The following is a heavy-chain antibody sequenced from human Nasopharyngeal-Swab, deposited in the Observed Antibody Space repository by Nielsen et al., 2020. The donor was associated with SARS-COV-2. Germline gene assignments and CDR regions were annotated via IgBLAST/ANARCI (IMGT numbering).Heavy chain of an antibody. J-gene: IGHJ6*02. D-gene: IGHD2-21*02. V-gene: IGHV4-34*01. CDR2: INHSGST. CDR3: ARASCGGDCWAAPRRIYYYYGMDV. CDR1: GGSFSGYY. Sequence: SETLPLTCAVYGGSFSGYYWSWIRQPPGKGLEWIGEINHSGSTNYNPSLKSRVTISVDTSKNQFSLKLSSVTAADTAVYYCARASCGGDCWAAPRRIYYYYGMDVWGQGTTVTVSS.